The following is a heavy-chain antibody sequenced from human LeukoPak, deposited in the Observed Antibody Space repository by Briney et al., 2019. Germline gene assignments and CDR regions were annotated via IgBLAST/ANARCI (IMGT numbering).Heavy chain of an antibody. CDR2: INTDGSRI. CDR1: GFTFSNYW. V-gene: IGHV3-74*01. J-gene: IGHJ5*02. D-gene: IGHD3-22*01. CDR3: ARVLSGSWDWFDP. Sequence: GGSLRPSCAASGFTFSNYWMHWVRQAPGKGLVWVSRINTDGSRITYADSVKGRFTISRDNAMNTVYLQMNSLRAEDTAVYYCARVLSGSWDWFDPWGQGTLVTVSS.